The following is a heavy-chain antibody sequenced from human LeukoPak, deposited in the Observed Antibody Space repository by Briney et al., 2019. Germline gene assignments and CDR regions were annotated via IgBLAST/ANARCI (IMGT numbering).Heavy chain of an antibody. CDR1: GFTFTGYW. D-gene: IGHD3-22*01. CDR3: ARATRLTSYDHDTSGYWSY. V-gene: IGHV3-7*01. Sequence: GGSLRLSCASPGFTFTGYWMSWVRQAPGKGLEWVANIKEDGNEKYYVDSVKGRFTISRDNAKNSLYLQMNSLRAEDTAVYYCARATRLTSYDHDTSGYWSYWGQGTLVTVSS. J-gene: IGHJ4*02. CDR2: IKEDGNEK.